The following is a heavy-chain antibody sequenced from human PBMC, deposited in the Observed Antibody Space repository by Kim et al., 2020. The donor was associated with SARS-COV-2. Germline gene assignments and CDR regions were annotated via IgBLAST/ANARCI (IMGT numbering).Heavy chain of an antibody. J-gene: IGHJ6*02. V-gene: IGHV1-69*06. CDR3: ARVRSEGYCSGGSCYGDYYYGMDV. CDR1: GGTFSSYA. Sequence: SVKVSCKASGGTFSSYAISWVRQAPGQGLEWMGGIIPIFGTANYAQKFQGRVTITADKSTSTAYMELSSLRSEDTAVYYCARVRSEGYCSGGSCYGDYYYGMDVWGQGTTVTVSS. D-gene: IGHD2-15*01. CDR2: IIPIFGTA.